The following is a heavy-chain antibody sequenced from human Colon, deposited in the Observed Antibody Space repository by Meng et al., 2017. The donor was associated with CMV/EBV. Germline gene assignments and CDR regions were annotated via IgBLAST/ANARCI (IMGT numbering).Heavy chain of an antibody. CDR3: VRSTIFGVAINAFDI. Sequence: RPQLQESVPGLVKPSEPWSLPCSVSGVSIRSSSYYWGWIRQPPGKGLEWIGSLFYGDNIYYNPSLRSRVTISADASKNGISLKLTSVTAADTALYYCVRSTIFGVAINAFDIWGQGTMVTVSS. D-gene: IGHD3-3*01. V-gene: IGHV4-39*06. CDR1: GVSIRSSSYY. J-gene: IGHJ3*02. CDR2: LFYGDNI.